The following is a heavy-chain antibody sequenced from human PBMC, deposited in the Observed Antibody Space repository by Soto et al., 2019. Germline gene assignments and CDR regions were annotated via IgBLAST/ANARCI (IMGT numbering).Heavy chain of an antibody. J-gene: IGHJ6*02. V-gene: IGHV4-39*01. CDR2: IFYSGST. CDR3: ARHLTYCSAGSCYSDFPYYGMDV. D-gene: IGHD2-15*01. Sequence: ASETLSLTCTVAGGPISSSSYYWGWIRRPPGKGLEWIGSIFYSGSTYYNPSLKSRVTISVDTSKNQFSLKLSSVTAADTAVYYCARHLTYCSAGSCYSDFPYYGMDVWGQGTTVTVSS. CDR1: GGPISSSSYY.